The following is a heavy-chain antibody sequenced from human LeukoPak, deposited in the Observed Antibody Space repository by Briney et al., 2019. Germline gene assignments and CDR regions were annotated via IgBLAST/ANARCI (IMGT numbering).Heavy chain of an antibody. D-gene: IGHD3-3*01. CDR2: IRYDGSNK. CDR1: GFTFSSYG. CDR3: AKGSPPFGVVMAFDY. V-gene: IGHV3-30*02. Sequence: GGSLRLSCAASGFTFSSYGMHWVRQAPGKGLEWVAFIRYDGSNKYYADSVKGRFTISRDNSKNTLYLQMNSLRAEDTAVYYCAKGSPPFGVVMAFDYWGQGTLVTVSS. J-gene: IGHJ4*02.